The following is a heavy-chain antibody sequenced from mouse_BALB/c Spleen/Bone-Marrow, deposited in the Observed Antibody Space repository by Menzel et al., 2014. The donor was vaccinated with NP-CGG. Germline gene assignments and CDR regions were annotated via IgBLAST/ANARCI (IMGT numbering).Heavy chain of an antibody. V-gene: IGHV7-3*02. J-gene: IGHJ4*01. CDR3: ARFPMDY. CDR2: IRNKAYGYTT. CDR1: GFTFTDYY. Sequence: EVKLVESGGGLVQPGGSLRLSCTTSGFTFTDYYMSWVRQPPGKALEWLAFIRNKAYGYTTEYSASVRGRFTISRDNSQSILYLQMNPLRAEDSATYYCARFPMDYWGQRTSVTVAS.